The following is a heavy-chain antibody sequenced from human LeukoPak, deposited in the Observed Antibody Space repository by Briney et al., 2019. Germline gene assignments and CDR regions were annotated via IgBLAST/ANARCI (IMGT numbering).Heavy chain of an antibody. CDR2: ISYDGSNK. CDR1: GFTFSSYG. Sequence: PGGSLRLSCAASGFTFSSYGMHWVRQAPGKGLEWVAVISYDGSNKYYADSVKGRFTISRDNSKNTLYLQMNSLRAEDTAVYYCAKGIVATPFDYWGQGTLVTVSS. D-gene: IGHD5-12*01. J-gene: IGHJ4*02. V-gene: IGHV3-30*18. CDR3: AKGIVATPFDY.